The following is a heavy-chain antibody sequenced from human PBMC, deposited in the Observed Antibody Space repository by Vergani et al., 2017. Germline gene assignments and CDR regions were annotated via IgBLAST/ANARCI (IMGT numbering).Heavy chain of an antibody. CDR1: GFTLSNYD. CDR3: AKHFRGWGIDY. CDR2: IQFDGSNQ. Sequence: QVQLVESGGGVVQRGGSLRLSCATPGFTLSNYDLQWIRPGPGKGLGFVAFIQFDGSNQYYADYVKGRFTRSRDFYKNTLYLQMNSLRTDDTATYYCAKHFRGWGIDYWGQGTQVIVSS. V-gene: IGHV3-30*02. J-gene: IGHJ4*02. D-gene: IGHD3-16*01.